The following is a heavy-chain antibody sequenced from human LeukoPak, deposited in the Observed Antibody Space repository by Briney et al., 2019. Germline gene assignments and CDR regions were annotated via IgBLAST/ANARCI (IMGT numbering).Heavy chain of an antibody. Sequence: PSETLSLTCAVYGGSFSGYYWSWIRQPPGKGLEWIGYIYYSGSTNYNPSLKSRVTISVDTSKNQFSLNLSSVTAADTAVYYCARHRLRGRVAVLYYFDYWGRGTLVTVSS. V-gene: IGHV4-59*08. J-gene: IGHJ4*02. D-gene: IGHD2-21*01. CDR3: ARHRLRGRVAVLYYFDY. CDR1: GGSFSGYY. CDR2: IYYSGST.